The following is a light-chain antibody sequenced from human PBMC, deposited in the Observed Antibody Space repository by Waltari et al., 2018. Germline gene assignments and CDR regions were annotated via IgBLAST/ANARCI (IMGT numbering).Light chain of an antibody. CDR3: QQYNSYLSS. CDR2: DGS. J-gene: IGKJ2*01. CDR1: PNIGTW. V-gene: IGKV1-5*01. Sequence: IAMTQSPSTLSASVGDSVTITCRASPNIGTWVAWDQQKPGKAPKLLIFDGSTLESGVPSRFSGLASATDFTLTINSLQPDDFASYFCQQYNSYLSSFGQGTKLEI.